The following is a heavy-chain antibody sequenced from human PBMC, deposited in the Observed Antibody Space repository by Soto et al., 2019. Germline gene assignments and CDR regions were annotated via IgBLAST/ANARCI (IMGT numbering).Heavy chain of an antibody. D-gene: IGHD3-16*01. CDR2: IYYSGST. J-gene: IGHJ4*02. V-gene: IGHV4-30-4*01. CDR1: CGSISSGDYY. CDR3: ARTDYDYVPSHY. Sequence: TLYLTCTVSCGSISSGDYYWSWIRPPPGKGLEWIGYIYYSGSTYYNPSLKSRVTISVDTSKNQFSLKLSSVTAADTAVYYCARTDYDYVPSHYWGQGTLVTVSS.